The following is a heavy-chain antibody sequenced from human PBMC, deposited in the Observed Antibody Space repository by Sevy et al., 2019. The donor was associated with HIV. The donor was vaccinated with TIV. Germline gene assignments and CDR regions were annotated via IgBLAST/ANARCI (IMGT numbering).Heavy chain of an antibody. J-gene: IGHJ4*02. CDR1: GFTFSSYG. D-gene: IGHD2-8*01. V-gene: IGHV3-33*01. CDR2: IWYDGSNK. CDR3: ARARYCTNGVCEGYFDY. Sequence: GGSLRLSCAASGFTFSSYGMHWVRQAPGKGLEWVAVIWYDGSNKYYADSVKGRFTISRDNSKNTQYLQMNSLRAEDMAVYYCARARYCTNGVCEGYFDYWGQGTLVTVSS.